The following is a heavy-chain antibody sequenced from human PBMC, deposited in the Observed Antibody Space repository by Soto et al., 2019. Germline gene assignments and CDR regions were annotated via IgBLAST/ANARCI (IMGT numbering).Heavy chain of an antibody. CDR3: ARLVSSSWSLYYYYGMDV. CDR1: GGSISSGGYY. V-gene: IGHV4-31*03. Sequence: QVQLQESGPGLVKPSQTLSLTCTVSGGSISSGGYYWSWIRQHPGKGLEWIGYIYYSGSTYYNPSLKSRGTISVDKSKNQFSLKLSSVTAAYTAVYYCARLVSSSWSLYYYYGMDVWGQGTTVTVSS. J-gene: IGHJ6*02. D-gene: IGHD6-13*01. CDR2: IYYSGST.